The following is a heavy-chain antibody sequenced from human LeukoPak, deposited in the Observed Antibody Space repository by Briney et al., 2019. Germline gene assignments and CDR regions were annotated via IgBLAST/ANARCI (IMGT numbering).Heavy chain of an antibody. Sequence: GGSLRLSCAASGFTFSSYGMTWVRQAPGKGLEWVSIITGSGDSTYHADSVKGRFTISRDNSKNTLYLQVNSLRAEDTAVYYCAKDPPDGLGILLDYWGQGTLVTVSS. CDR3: AKDPPDGLGILLDY. D-gene: IGHD7-27*01. V-gene: IGHV3-23*01. J-gene: IGHJ4*02. CDR2: ITGSGDST. CDR1: GFTFSSYG.